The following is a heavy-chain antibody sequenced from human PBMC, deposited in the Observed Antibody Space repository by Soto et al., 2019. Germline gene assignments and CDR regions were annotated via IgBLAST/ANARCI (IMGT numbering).Heavy chain of an antibody. D-gene: IGHD3-3*01. CDR2: INPATGAA. Sequence: QLHLVQSGAVVKKPGASVTVSCSASGYPVTAYYMHWVRQAPGRGLEWMGGINPATGAAKYTQTFQGRVTMTRDPSTSTVFMELSGLTSEDTAVFYCARGGGVGVAGSAAFDMWGQGTLVTVS. J-gene: IGHJ3*02. V-gene: IGHV1-2*02. CDR3: ARGGGVGVAGSAAFDM. CDR1: GYPVTAYY.